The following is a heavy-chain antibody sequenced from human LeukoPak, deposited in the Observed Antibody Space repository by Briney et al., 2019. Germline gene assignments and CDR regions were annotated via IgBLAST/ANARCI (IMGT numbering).Heavy chain of an antibody. V-gene: IGHV5-51*01. Sequence: GESLKISCKGHGYTFTGYWIGWVRQMPGKGLEWMGIIYPGDSETRYSPSFQGQVTFSADKSISSAHLQWSSLKASDTAMYYCARRREGATVASYYFDYWGQGTLVTVAS. D-gene: IGHD4-17*01. CDR1: GYTFTGYW. CDR2: IYPGDSET. CDR3: ARRREGATVASYYFDY. J-gene: IGHJ4*02.